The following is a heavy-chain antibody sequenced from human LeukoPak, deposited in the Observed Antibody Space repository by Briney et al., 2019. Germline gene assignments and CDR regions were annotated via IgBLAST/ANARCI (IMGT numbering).Heavy chain of an antibody. CDR1: GFTFSSYA. CDR3: ARGGIVVVPAALDI. Sequence: GGSLRLSCAASGFTFSSYAMSWVRQAPGKGLEWVSSISGKGGGTYYADSVKGRVTISRDNSKNTLYLQMNSLRAEDTAVYYCARGGIVVVPAALDIWGQGTMVTVSS. V-gene: IGHV3-23*01. CDR2: ISGKGGGT. D-gene: IGHD2-2*01. J-gene: IGHJ3*02.